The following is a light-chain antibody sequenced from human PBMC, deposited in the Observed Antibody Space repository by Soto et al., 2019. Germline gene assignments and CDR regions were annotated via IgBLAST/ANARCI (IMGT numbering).Light chain of an antibody. V-gene: IGKV3-20*01. CDR1: QSVSSNY. J-gene: IGKJ1*01. Sequence: ESVLTQSPGTLSLSPGERATLSCRTSQSVSSNYLAWYQQKPGQAPRLLIYGASSRATGIPDRFSGSGSGTEFTLTISSLQSEDFAEYHCQQYNNWPQTFGQGTKVDIK. CDR3: QQYNNWPQT. CDR2: GAS.